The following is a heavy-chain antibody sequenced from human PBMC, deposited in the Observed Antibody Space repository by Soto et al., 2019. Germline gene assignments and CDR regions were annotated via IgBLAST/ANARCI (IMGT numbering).Heavy chain of an antibody. Sequence: SETLSLTCAVYGGSFSGYYWGWIRQHPGKGLEWIGYIYYSGSTYYNPSLKRRVTISVDTSKNQFSLKLSSVTAADTAVYYCARDRITIFGVVKTYYYYYGIDVWGQGTTVTSP. CDR3: ARDRITIFGVVKTYYYYYGIDV. CDR2: IYYSGST. J-gene: IGHJ6*02. V-gene: IGHV4-31*11. CDR1: GGSFSGYY. D-gene: IGHD3-3*01.